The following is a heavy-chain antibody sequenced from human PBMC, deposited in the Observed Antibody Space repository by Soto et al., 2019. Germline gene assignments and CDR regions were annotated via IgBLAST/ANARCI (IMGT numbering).Heavy chain of an antibody. CDR1: GYTFTGYY. D-gene: IGHD3-3*01. Sequence: ASVKVSCKASGYTFTGYYMHWVRQAPGQGLEWMGWINPNSGGTNYAQKFQGWVTMTRDTSISTAYMELSRLRSDDTAVYYCARDYHTLSSTAFLGGAFDIWGQGTMVTVSS. V-gene: IGHV1-2*04. CDR2: INPNSGGT. CDR3: ARDYHTLSSTAFLGGAFDI. J-gene: IGHJ3*02.